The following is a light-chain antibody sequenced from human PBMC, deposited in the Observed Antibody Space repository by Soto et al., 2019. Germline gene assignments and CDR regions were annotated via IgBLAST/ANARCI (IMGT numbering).Light chain of an antibody. CDR1: QSVSNSY. CDR2: GAS. J-gene: IGKJ2*01. V-gene: IGKV3-20*01. Sequence: EIVLTQSPGTLSLSPGERATLSCRASQSVSNSYLAWYQQKPGQAPRLLIYGASSRATGIPDRFSGSGSGTDFTLTISRLEPGDFAVYFCQQYGSSPRTFGQGTKLEIK. CDR3: QQYGSSPRT.